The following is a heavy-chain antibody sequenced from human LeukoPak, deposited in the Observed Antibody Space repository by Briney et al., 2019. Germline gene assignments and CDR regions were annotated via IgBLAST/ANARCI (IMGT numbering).Heavy chain of an antibody. V-gene: IGHV4-34*01. CDR1: GGSFSGYY. D-gene: IGHD5-18*01. CDR3: AGSERGYSSGPPGY. J-gene: IGHJ4*02. Sequence: SETLSLTCAVYGGSFSGYYWSWIRQPPGKGLEWIGEINHSGSTNYNPSLKSRVTISVDTSKNQFSLKLSSVTAADTAVYYCAGSERGYSSGPPGYWGQGTLVTVSS. CDR2: INHSGST.